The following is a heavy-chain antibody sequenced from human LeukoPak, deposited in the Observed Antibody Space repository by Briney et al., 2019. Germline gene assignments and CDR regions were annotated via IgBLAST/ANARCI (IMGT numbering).Heavy chain of an antibody. CDR1: GYTFTSYY. CDR3: ARDGARITMIVTNWFDP. D-gene: IGHD3-22*01. J-gene: IGHJ5*02. CDR2: INPSGGST. V-gene: IGHV1-46*01. Sequence: ASVTVSCKASGYTFTSYYMHWVRQAPGQGLEWMGIINPSGGSTSYAQKFQGRVTMTRDTSTSTVYMELSSLRSEDTAVYYCARDGARITMIVTNWFDPWGQGTLVTVSS.